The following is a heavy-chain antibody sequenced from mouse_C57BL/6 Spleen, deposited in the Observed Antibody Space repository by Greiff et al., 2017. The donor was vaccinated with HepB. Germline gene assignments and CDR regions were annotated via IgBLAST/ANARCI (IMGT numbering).Heavy chain of an antibody. CDR2: INYDGSST. CDR3: ARDRGYGSSYGYFDV. V-gene: IGHV5-16*01. Sequence: EVQVVESEGGLVQPGSSMKLSCTASGFTFSDYYMAWVRQVPEKGLEWVANINYDGSSTYYLDSLKSRFIISRDNAKNILYLQMSSLKSEDTATYYCARDRGYGSSYGYFDVWGTGTTVTVSS. CDR1: GFTFSDYY. D-gene: IGHD1-1*01. J-gene: IGHJ1*03.